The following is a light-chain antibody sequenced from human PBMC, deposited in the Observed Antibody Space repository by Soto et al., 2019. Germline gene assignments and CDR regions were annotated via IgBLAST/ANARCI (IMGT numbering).Light chain of an antibody. J-gene: IGKJ2*01. V-gene: IGKV1-39*01. CDR3: QQSYNTPQYT. CDR2: AAS. CDR1: QTFSSS. Sequence: DIQMTQSPSSLSASVGDRVTITCRASQTFSSSINWYQQKPGKAPKLLIYAASSLQSGVPSRFSGSGSGIDFTLTISSLQPEDFAIYYCQQSYNTPQYTFGQGTELEIK.